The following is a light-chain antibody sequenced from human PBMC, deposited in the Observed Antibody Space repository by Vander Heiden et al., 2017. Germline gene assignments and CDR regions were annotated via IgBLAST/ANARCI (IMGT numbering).Light chain of an antibody. CDR3: QQCDSTPYT. V-gene: IGKV1-39*01. Sequence: IQMTQSPSSLSASVGDRVTITCRASQSISSYLNWYQQKPGKAPKLLIYAASSLQSGVPSRFSGSGSGTDFTLTISRQQPEDFATYYCQQCDSTPYTFGQGTKLEIK. J-gene: IGKJ2*01. CDR2: AAS. CDR1: QSISSY.